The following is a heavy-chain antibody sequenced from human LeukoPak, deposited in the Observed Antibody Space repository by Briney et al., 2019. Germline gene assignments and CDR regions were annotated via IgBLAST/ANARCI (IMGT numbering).Heavy chain of an antibody. D-gene: IGHD6-13*01. J-gene: IGHJ4*02. CDR1: GDSISSYY. Sequence: SETLSLTCTVSGDSISSYYWGWIRQPPGKGLEWIGSIYYSGSTYYNPSLKSRVTISVDTSKNQFSLKLSSVTAADTAVYYCARRAAGTGSSYYFDYWGQGTLVTVSS. CDR2: IYYSGST. V-gene: IGHV4-39*01. CDR3: ARRAAGTGSSYYFDY.